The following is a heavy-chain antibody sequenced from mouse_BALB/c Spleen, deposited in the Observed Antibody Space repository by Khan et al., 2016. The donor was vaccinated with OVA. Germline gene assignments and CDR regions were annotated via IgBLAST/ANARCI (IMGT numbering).Heavy chain of an antibody. CDR3: AAAYYRNYFDY. CDR2: IYPGHGYT. V-gene: IGHV1S134*01. Sequence: EVQLQESGAELGRPGSSVKLSCKTSGFTFTSYGIKWVKQRPGQGLEWIGYIYPGHGYTVYNEKFQGKATLTSATSSSTAYMTLTRLKSEDSAIYFVAAAYYRNYFDYWGQGTTLTVSS. CDR1: GFTFTSYG. D-gene: IGHD2-14*01. J-gene: IGHJ2*01.